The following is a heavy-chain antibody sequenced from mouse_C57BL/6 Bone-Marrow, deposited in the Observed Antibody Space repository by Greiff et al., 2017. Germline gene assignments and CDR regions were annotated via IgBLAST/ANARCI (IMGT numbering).Heavy chain of an antibody. D-gene: IGHD1-1*01. J-gene: IGHJ4*01. CDR3: ARHPYYYGSSFYAMDY. V-gene: IGHV5-12*01. CDR1: GFTFSDYY. Sequence: DVHLVESGGGLVQPGGSLKLSCAASGFTFSDYYMYWVRQTPEKRLEWVAYISNGGGSTYYPDTVKGRFTISRDNAKNTLYLQMSRLKSEDTAMYYCARHPYYYGSSFYAMDYWGQGTSVTVSS. CDR2: ISNGGGST.